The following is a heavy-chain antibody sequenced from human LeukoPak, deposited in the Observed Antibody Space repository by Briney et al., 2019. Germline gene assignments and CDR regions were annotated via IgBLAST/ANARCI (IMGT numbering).Heavy chain of an antibody. CDR3: ASVTVFGGLLDFDY. D-gene: IGHD3-10*01. V-gene: IGHV3-21*01. Sequence: GSLRLSCAASGFTFSSYSMNWVRQAPGKGLEWVSSISSSSSYIYYADSVKGRFTISRDNAKNSLYLQMNSLRAEDTAVYYCASVTVFGGLLDFDYWGQGTLVTVSS. J-gene: IGHJ4*02. CDR2: ISSSSSYI. CDR1: GFTFSSYS.